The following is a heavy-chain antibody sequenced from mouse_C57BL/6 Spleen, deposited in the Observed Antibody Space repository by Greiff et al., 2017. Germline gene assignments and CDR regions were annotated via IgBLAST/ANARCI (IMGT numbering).Heavy chain of an antibody. CDR3: VSYDYEGFDY. CDR1: GYSFTGYY. Sequence: EVQLQQSGPELVKPGASVKISCKASGYSFTGYYMNWVKQSPEKSLEWIGEINPSTGGTTYNQKFKAKATLTVDKSSSTAYMQLKSLTSEDSAVYYCVSYDYEGFDYWGQGTTLTVSS. CDR2: INPSTGGT. J-gene: IGHJ2*01. D-gene: IGHD2-4*01. V-gene: IGHV1-42*01.